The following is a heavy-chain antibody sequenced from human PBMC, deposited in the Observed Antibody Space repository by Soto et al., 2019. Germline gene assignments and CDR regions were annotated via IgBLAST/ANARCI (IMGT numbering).Heavy chain of an antibody. CDR2: IYYSGST. CDR1: GGSISSGDYY. V-gene: IGHV4-30-4*01. CDR3: ARDTTYYYDSSGSPR. D-gene: IGHD3-22*01. Sequence: LSLTCTVSGGSISSGDYYWSWIRQPPGKGLEWIGYIYYSGSTYYNPSLKSRVTISVDTSKNQFSLKLSSVTAADTAVYYCARDTTYYYDSSGSPRWGQGTLVTVSS. J-gene: IGHJ4*02.